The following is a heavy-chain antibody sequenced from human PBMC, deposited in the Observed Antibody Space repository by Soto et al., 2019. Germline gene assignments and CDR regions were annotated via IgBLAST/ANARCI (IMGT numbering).Heavy chain of an antibody. CDR1: GGSISSSNW. CDR2: IYHSGST. Sequence: SETLSLTCAVSGGSISSSNWWSWVRQPRGKGLEWVGEIYHSGSTNYNPSLKSRVAISVDKSKNQFSLKLSSVTAADTAVYYCASLYCGGDCYQGLDPWGQGTLVTVSS. J-gene: IGHJ5*02. D-gene: IGHD2-21*02. CDR3: ASLYCGGDCYQGLDP. V-gene: IGHV4-4*02.